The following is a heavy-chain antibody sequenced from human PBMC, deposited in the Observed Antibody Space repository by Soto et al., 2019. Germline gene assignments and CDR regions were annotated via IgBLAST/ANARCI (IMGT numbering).Heavy chain of an antibody. J-gene: IGHJ4*02. V-gene: IGHV1-3*01. CDR1: GYTFSSYA. CDR2: INAGNGNT. D-gene: IGHD6-13*01. CDR3: ARGDRSRWYSLYY. Sequence: VSAKISCKASGYTFSSYAMHLVRKEPGKRLEWMGWINAGNGNTEYSQKFQGRVTITRDTSASTAYMELSSLRSEDTAVYFCARGDRSRWYSLYYWGQGTLVTVS.